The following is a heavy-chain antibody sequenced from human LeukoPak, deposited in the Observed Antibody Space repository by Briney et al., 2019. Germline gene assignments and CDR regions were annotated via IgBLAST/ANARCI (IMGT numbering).Heavy chain of an antibody. D-gene: IGHD6-13*01. CDR3: ANRIAAAEN. CDR2: IIPILGIA. V-gene: IGHV1-69*02. CDR1: GYTFTGYY. J-gene: IGHJ4*02. Sequence: ASVKVSCKASGYTFTGYYMHWVRQAPGQGLEWMGRIIPILGIANYAQKFQGRVTITADKSTSTAYMELSSLRSEGTAVYYCANRIAAAENWGQGTLVTVSS.